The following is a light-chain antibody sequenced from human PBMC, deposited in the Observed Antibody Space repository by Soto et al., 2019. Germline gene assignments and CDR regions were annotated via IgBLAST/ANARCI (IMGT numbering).Light chain of an antibody. V-gene: IGKV1-33*01. CDR1: QDISNL. CDR2: DSS. CDR3: QQFDNLPIT. J-gene: IGKJ5*01. Sequence: DIPMTQSPSSLSASVGDRVTIICQASQDISNLLNWYQQKPGKAPKLLIYDSSNLETGVPSRFSGSGSGTHFSFTISSLQPEDIATYYCQQFDNLPITFGQGTRLEIK.